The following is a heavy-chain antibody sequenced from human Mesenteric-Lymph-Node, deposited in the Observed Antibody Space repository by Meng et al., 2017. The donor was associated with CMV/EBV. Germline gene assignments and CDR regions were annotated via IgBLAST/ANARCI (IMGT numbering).Heavy chain of an antibody. CDR1: GYTFTSYD. CDR2: ISAYNGNT. J-gene: IGHJ6*02. V-gene: IGHV1-18*01. Sequence: ASVKVSCKASGYTFTSYDINWVRQATGQGLEWMGWISAYNGNTNYAQKLQGRVTMTTDTSTSTAYMELRSLRSDDTAVYYCARDARYYGMDVWGQGTTVTVSS. CDR3: ARDARYYGMDV.